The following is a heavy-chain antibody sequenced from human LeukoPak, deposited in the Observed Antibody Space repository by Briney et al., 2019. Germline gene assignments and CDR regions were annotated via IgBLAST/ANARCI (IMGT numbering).Heavy chain of an antibody. D-gene: IGHD4-17*01. CDR2: IYHSGST. CDR1: GYSISSGHY. CDR3: ARGLGTVTFFDY. V-gene: IGHV4-38-2*02. J-gene: IGHJ4*02. Sequence: KPSETLSLTCTVSGYSISSGHYWAWIRQPPGKGLEWIGSIYHSGSTYYNPSLKSRVTISVDTSKNQFSLKLSSVTAADTAVYYCARGLGTVTFFDYWGQGTLVTVSS.